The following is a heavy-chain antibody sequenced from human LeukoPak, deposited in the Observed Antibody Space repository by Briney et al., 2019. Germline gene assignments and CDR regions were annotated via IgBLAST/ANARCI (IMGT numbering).Heavy chain of an antibody. CDR2: MYSSGST. D-gene: IGHD2-2*01. CDR1: GGXISSYY. Sequence: PSETLSLTCTVSGGXISSYYWSWVRQPPGKGLEWIGYMYSSGSTSYNPSLKSRVTISVDTSENQFSLNLSSVTAADTAVYYCARAGPGAYFDYWGQGILVTVSS. CDR3: ARAGPGAYFDY. V-gene: IGHV4-59*01. J-gene: IGHJ4*02.